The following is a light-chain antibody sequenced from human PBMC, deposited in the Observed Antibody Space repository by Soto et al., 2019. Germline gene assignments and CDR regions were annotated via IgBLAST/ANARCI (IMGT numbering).Light chain of an antibody. Sequence: QSVLTQPPWVSVSPGQSITISCSGTSSDVGGYNYVSLYQHHPGKAPKLMIYEVSNRPSGVSNRFSGSKSGNTASLTISGLQAEDEADYYCSSYTSSSTRVFGTGTKVTVL. CDR2: EVS. CDR1: SSDVGGYNY. J-gene: IGLJ1*01. CDR3: SSYTSSSTRV. V-gene: IGLV2-14*01.